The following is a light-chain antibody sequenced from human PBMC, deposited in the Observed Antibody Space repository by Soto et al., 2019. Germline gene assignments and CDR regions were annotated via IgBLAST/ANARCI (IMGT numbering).Light chain of an antibody. CDR3: QQYHAYSPYA. CDR1: QSISRW. V-gene: IGKV1-5*01. J-gene: IGKJ2*01. Sequence: DIQMTQSPSTLSASVGDRVTITCRASQSISRWLAWYQQKPGKAPKLLIYDASNLETGVSSRFSGSGSGTEFTLTISSLQPDAIATYYCQQYHAYSPYAFGQGTKLEIK. CDR2: DAS.